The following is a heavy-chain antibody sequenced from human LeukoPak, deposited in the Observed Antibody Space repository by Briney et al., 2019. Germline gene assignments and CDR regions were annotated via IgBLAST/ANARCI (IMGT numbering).Heavy chain of an antibody. J-gene: IGHJ5*02. Sequence: SETLSLTCTVSGGSISSSSYYWGWIRQPPGKGLEWIGSIYYSGSTYYNPSLKSRVTISVDTSKNQFSLKLSSVTAADTAVYYCARPHHHYYDSSGYYWFDPWGQGTLVTVSS. CDR2: IYYSGST. CDR3: ARPHHHYYDSSGYYWFDP. CDR1: GGSISSSSYY. D-gene: IGHD3-22*01. V-gene: IGHV4-39*01.